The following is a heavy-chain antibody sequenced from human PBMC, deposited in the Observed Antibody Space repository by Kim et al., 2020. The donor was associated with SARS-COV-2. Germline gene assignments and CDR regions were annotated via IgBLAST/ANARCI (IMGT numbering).Heavy chain of an antibody. D-gene: IGHD3-10*01. CDR3: ARGPNYLFDY. J-gene: IGHJ4*02. CDR2: GT. V-gene: IGHV1-2*02. Sequence: GTNYAQKFQGRVTMTRDTSISTAYMELSRLRSDDTAVYYCARGPNYLFDYWGQGTLVTVSS.